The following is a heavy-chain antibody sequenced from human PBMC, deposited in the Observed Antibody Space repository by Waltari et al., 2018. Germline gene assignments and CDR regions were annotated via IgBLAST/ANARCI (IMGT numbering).Heavy chain of an antibody. CDR2: FEPEDGET. J-gene: IGHJ4*02. D-gene: IGHD3-9*01. V-gene: IGHV1-24*01. Sequence: QVQLVQSGAEVKKPGASVTVSCMVSGYTLTALSMHWVLQAPGKGLEWMGGFEPEDGETIYAQKFQGRVTMTEDTSTDTAYMELSSLRSEDTAVYYCATDDDILTGYPTLDYWGQGTLVTVSS. CDR3: ATDDDILTGYPTLDY. CDR1: GYTLTALS.